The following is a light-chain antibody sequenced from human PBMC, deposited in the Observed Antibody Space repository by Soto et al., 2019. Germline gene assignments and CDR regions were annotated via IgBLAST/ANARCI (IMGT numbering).Light chain of an antibody. CDR3: QQRSNWPRFT. CDR1: QSVSSSY. CDR2: DAS. V-gene: IGKV3D-20*02. J-gene: IGKJ3*01. Sequence: EMVLTQSPGTLSLSTGERATLSCRASQSVSSSYLAWYQQKPGQAPRLLIYDASNRATGIPARFSGSGSGTDFTLTISSLEPEDFAVYYCQQRSNWPRFTFGPGTKVDIK.